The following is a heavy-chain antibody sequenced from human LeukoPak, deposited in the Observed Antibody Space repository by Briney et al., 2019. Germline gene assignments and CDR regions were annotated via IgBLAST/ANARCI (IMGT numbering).Heavy chain of an antibody. CDR2: ISYDGNTI. V-gene: IGHV3-30*04. Sequence: TGGSLRPSCTASGFTFSQFAIHWVRQAPGKGLEWVTIISYDGNTIYYADSVKGRFTISRDASRNTVSLQMNSLRVEDTAMYYCTMEYGNSGFDYWGRGARVTVSS. CDR3: TMEYGNSGFDY. J-gene: IGHJ4*02. CDR1: GFTFSQFA. D-gene: IGHD4-23*01.